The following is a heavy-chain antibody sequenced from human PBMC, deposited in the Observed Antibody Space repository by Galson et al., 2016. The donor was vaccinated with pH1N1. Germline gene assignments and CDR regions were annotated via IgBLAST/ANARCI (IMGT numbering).Heavy chain of an antibody. D-gene: IGHD4-17*01. CDR2: INPTSGAT. V-gene: IGHV1-2*06. CDR1: GYTFTDYY. Sequence: QSGAEVTKPGASVKVSCKASGYTFTDYYIHWVRQAPGQGLEWMGRINPTSGATNYAQKFQGRVTMTRDKSISTSYMELSRLRSDDTAMFYCARPSYGDHHDCGSQGTLVTVSS. CDR3: ARPSYGDHHDC. J-gene: IGHJ4*02.